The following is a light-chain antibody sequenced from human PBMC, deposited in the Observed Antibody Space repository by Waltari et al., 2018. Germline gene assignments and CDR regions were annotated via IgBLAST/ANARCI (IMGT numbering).Light chain of an antibody. CDR3: QQYYTTPPV. CDR2: WAS. J-gene: IGKJ5*01. CDR1: QSCLSSSNNKNY. V-gene: IGKV4-1*01. Sequence: NIMPQSQDSLTVSTGDMATINSKSSQSCLSSSNNKNYLAWYQQKPGKPPKLLIYWASTRESGVPDRFSGSGSVTDFTLTITSLQAEDVALYYCQQYYTTPPVFGQGTRLEIK.